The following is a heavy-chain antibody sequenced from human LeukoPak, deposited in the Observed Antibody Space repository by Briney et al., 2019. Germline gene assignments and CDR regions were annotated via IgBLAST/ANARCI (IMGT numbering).Heavy chain of an antibody. V-gene: IGHV3-48*03. D-gene: IGHD1-1*01. CDR3: AKGSSTWNEVFHFDY. CDR2: ISSSGSPM. Sequence: GGSLRLSCAASGFTFSYYEMNWVRQAPGKGLEWVSYISSSGSPMYYADSVKGRFTISRDNAKNSLYLQMNSLRAEDMALYYCAKGSSTWNEVFHFDYWGQGTLVTVSS. J-gene: IGHJ4*02. CDR1: GFTFSYYE.